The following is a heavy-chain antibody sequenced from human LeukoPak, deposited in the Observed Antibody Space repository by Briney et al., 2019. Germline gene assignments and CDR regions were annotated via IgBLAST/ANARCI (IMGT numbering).Heavy chain of an antibody. D-gene: IGHD3-22*01. CDR2: IYSGGST. J-gene: IGHJ4*02. V-gene: IGHV3-53*01. Sequence: PGGSLRLSCVVSGFTFSNYEMYWARQAPGKGLEWVSVIYSGGSTYYADSVKGRFTISRDNSKNTLYLQMNSLRAEDTAVYYCARDLGDSSGNDYWGQGTLVTVSS. CDR3: ARDLGDSSGNDY. CDR1: GFTFSNYE.